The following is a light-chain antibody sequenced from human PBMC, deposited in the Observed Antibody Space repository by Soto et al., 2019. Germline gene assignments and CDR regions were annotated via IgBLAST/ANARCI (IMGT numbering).Light chain of an antibody. CDR1: QSVSSNF. CDR3: QQYGSSPFT. J-gene: IGKJ3*01. CDR2: AAS. Sequence: EIVLTQSPCTLSLSPGEGATLSCRANQSVSSNFLAWYQQKPGQAPRLLIYAASSRATGISDRFSGSGSETDFTFTIRRLEPEDVAVYYCQQYGSSPFTFGPGTKVDIK. V-gene: IGKV3-20*01.